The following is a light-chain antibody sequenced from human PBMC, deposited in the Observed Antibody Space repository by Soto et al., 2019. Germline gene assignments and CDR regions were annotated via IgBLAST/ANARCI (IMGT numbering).Light chain of an antibody. CDR2: DIF. J-gene: IGKJ2*01. CDR1: HSVSRS. Sequence: EIVLTQSPATLSLSPGEIATLSCRASHSVSRSLAWYQQKPGQAPRLLIYDIFNRATDIPARFSGSGSGTDFTLTINSLEPEDFAVYYCQHRSNWPMYTFGQGTKLELK. CDR3: QHRSNWPMYT. V-gene: IGKV3-11*01.